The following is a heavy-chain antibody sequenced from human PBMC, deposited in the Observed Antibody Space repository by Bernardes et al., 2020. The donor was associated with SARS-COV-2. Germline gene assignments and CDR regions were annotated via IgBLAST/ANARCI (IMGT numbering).Heavy chain of an antibody. D-gene: IGHD6-6*01. CDR3: ARESRYSSSSFILDY. V-gene: IGHV3-11*06. Sequence: VGSLSLSCAASGFTFSDYYMNWIRQAPGKGLEWVSYISNGGGRYTNYADSVKGRFTISRDVAKNSLYLQMNSLRAEDTAVYYCARESRYSSSSFILDYWGQGTLVTVSS. J-gene: IGHJ4*02. CDR1: GFTFSDYY. CDR2: ISNGGGRYT.